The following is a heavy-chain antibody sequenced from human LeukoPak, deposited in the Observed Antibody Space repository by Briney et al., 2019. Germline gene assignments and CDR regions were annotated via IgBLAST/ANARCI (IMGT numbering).Heavy chain of an antibody. CDR1: GFTFSSYA. Sequence: GGSLRLSCAASGFTFSSYAMSWVRQAPGKGLEWVSYISSSGSTIYYADSVKGRFTISRDNAKNSLYLQMNSLRAEDTAVYYCARPRVGATGWFDPWGQGTLVTVSS. CDR2: ISSSGSTI. J-gene: IGHJ5*02. CDR3: ARPRVGATGWFDP. D-gene: IGHD1-26*01. V-gene: IGHV3-48*04.